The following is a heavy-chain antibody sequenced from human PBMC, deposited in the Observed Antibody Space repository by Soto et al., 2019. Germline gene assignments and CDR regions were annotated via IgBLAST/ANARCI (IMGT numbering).Heavy chain of an antibody. D-gene: IGHD6-6*01. CDR1: GFSFTGYY. CDR3: AKDLTRQLAYWLDP. CDR2: INAHSGGT. Sequence: ASVKVSCKASGFSFTGYYIHWLRQAPGQGLEWMGWINAHSGGTEYAQKFQGRVTLTRDTSIATAYLTLTSLTSDDTALFYCAKDLTRQLAYWLDPWGQGTQVTVSS. V-gene: IGHV1-2*02. J-gene: IGHJ5*02.